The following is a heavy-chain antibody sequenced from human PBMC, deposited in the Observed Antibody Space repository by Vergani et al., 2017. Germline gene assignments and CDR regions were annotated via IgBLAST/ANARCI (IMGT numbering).Heavy chain of an antibody. CDR3: ARASHCINCYSEEPNGPCYYYMDV. CDR2: MYTSGHT. J-gene: IGHJ6*03. V-gene: IGHV4-61*02. CDR1: GASVSRGTYY. D-gene: IGHD2-21*01. Sequence: QVQLQESGPGLLKPSQTLSLTCTVSGASVSRGTYYWTWIRQPAGKKLEWIVRMYTSGHTIYNPSLESRVTMSVDTSKNQFSLQLSSVTAADTAVYYYARASHCINCYSEEPNGPCYYYMDVWRKGTTVTVSS.